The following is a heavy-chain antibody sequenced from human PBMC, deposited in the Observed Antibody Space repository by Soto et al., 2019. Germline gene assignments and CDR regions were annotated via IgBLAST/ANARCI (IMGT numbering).Heavy chain of an antibody. Sequence: LRLSCIASGFTFSSYAMSWVRQAPGKGLEWVSAISGSGGSTYYADSVKGRFTISRDNSKNTLYLQMNSLRAEDTAVYYCAKERQQLVLGSNWFDPWGQGTLVTVSS. D-gene: IGHD6-13*01. CDR2: ISGSGGST. CDR3: AKERQQLVLGSNWFDP. V-gene: IGHV3-23*01. J-gene: IGHJ5*02. CDR1: GFTFSSYA.